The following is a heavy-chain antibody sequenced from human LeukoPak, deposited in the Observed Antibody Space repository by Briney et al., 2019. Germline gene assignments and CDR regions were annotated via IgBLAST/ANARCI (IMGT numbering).Heavy chain of an antibody. CDR2: ISVSSTT. CDR3: AKCNLNNCREGFDI. Sequence: QPGESLRLSCAAAGFTFSSNALSWVRQAPGEGLDWASSISVSSTTYYLDSVKGRFTISRDNPKNALYLQMNSLRAEDTALYYCAKCNLNNCREGFDIWGQGTMVTVSS. D-gene: IGHD1-20*01. CDR1: GFTFSSNA. V-gene: IGHV3-23*01. J-gene: IGHJ3*02.